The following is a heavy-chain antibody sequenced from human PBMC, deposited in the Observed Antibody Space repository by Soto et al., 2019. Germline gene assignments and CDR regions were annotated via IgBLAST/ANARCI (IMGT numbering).Heavy chain of an antibody. Sequence: AASVKVSCKASGGTFSSYAISWVRQAPGQGLEWMGGIIPISGTVNYAQKFQGRVTITADESASTAYMELSSLRSEDTAVYYCARWSSSWYGLDYWGQGTLVTVSS. CDR2: IIPISGTV. CDR3: ARWSSSWYGLDY. D-gene: IGHD6-13*01. V-gene: IGHV1-69*13. J-gene: IGHJ4*02. CDR1: GGTFSSYA.